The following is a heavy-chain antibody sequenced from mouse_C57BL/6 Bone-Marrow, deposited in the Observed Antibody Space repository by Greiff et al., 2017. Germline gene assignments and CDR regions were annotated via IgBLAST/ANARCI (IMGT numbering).Heavy chain of an antibody. CDR1: GFTFSDYG. Sequence: DVMLVESGGGLVKPGGSLKLSCAASGFTFSDYGMHWVRQAPEKGLEWVAYISSGSSTIYYADIVKGRFTISRDNAKNTLFLQMTSLRSEDTAMYYCARRNYSNYPDYWGQGTTLTVSS. J-gene: IGHJ2*01. CDR3: ARRNYSNYPDY. V-gene: IGHV5-17*01. D-gene: IGHD2-5*01. CDR2: ISSGSSTI.